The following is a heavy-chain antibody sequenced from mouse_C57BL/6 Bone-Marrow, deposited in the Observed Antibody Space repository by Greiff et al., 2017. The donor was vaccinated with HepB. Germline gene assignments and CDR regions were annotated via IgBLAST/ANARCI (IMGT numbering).Heavy chain of an antibody. CDR2: ISSGSSTI. CDR3: ARELRSDWYFDV. D-gene: IGHD1-1*01. J-gene: IGHJ1*03. CDR1: GFTFGDYG. Sequence: DVMLVESGGGLVKPGGSLKLSCAASGFTFGDYGMHWVRQAPEKGLEWVAYISSGSSTIYYADTVKGRFTISRDNAKNTLFLQMTSLRSEDTAMYYCARELRSDWYFDVWGTGTTVTVSS. V-gene: IGHV5-17*01.